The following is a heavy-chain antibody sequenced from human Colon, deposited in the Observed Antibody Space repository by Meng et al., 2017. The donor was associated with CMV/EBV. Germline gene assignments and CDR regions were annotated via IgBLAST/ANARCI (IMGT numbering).Heavy chain of an antibody. V-gene: IGHV3-48*03. CDR2: ITSSGSTI. CDR3: AREYGDYALGYNWFDP. Sequence: GESLKISCAASGFTFSSYEMNWVRQAPGKGLEWVSYITSSGSTIYYADSVKGRFTISRDNAKNSLYLQMNSLRAEDTAVYYCAREYGDYALGYNWFDPWGQGTLVTVSS. CDR1: GFTFSSYE. J-gene: IGHJ5*02. D-gene: IGHD4-17*01.